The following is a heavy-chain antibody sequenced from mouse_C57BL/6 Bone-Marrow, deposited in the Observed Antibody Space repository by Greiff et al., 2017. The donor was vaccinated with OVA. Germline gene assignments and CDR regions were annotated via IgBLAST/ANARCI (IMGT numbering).Heavy chain of an antibody. CDR3: ARKGYYWWFYAMDY. D-gene: IGHD1-1*01. CDR1: GFTFSDYG. J-gene: IGHJ4*01. Sequence: EVQLVESGGGLVKPGGSLKLSCAASGFTFSDYGMHWVRQAPEKGLEWVAYISSGSSTIYYAVTVKGRFTISRDNAKNTLFLQMTSLRSEYTAMYYCARKGYYWWFYAMDYWGPGTSVTVSS. V-gene: IGHV5-17*01. CDR2: ISSGSSTI.